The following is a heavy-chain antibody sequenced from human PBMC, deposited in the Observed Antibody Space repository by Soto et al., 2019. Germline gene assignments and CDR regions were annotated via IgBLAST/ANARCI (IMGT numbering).Heavy chain of an antibody. J-gene: IGHJ6*02. Sequence: SVKVSCNASGGTFSSYAISWVRQTPGQGLEWMGGIIPIFGTANYAQKFQGRVTITADESTSTAYMELSSLRSEDTAVYYCARVQTVTTGYYYYGMGVWGQGTTVTVSS. CDR1: GGTFSSYA. D-gene: IGHD4-4*01. CDR3: ARVQTVTTGYYYYGMGV. V-gene: IGHV1-69*13. CDR2: IIPIFGTA.